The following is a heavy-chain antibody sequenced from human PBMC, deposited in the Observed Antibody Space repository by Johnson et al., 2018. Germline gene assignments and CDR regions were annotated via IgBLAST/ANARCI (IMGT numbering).Heavy chain of an antibody. CDR3: AHGRYYYDPQH. Sequence: EVQLVESGGDLVQPGGSLRLSCAASGFTFSNYAMSWVRQAPGKGLEWVSGISSSGGSTYYADSVKGRFTISRDNSKNTLYLQMNSLSAEDTAVYYWAHGRYYYDPQHWGQGTLVTVSS. V-gene: IGHV3-23*04. CDR2: ISSSGGST. CDR1: GFTFSNYA. D-gene: IGHD3-22*01. J-gene: IGHJ1*01.